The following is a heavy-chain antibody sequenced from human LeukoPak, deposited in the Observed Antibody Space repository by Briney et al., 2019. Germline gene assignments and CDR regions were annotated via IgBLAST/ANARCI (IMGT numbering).Heavy chain of an antibody. Sequence: ASVKVSCKASGYTFTNYGISWVRRAPGQGLEYMGWICAYNGNTNYAQNLQGRVTMTTETSTSTAYMELRSLRSDDTAVYYCARHYYDSSAYPFDYWGQGTLVTVSS. CDR3: ARHYYDSSAYPFDY. CDR1: GYTFTNYG. CDR2: ICAYNGNT. J-gene: IGHJ4*02. D-gene: IGHD3-22*01. V-gene: IGHV1-18*01.